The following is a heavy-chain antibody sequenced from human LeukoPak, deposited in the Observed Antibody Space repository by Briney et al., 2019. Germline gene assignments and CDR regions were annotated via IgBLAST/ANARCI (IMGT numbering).Heavy chain of an antibody. V-gene: IGHV3-7*01. J-gene: IGHJ4*02. CDR1: GFTFSNYW. D-gene: IGHD3-10*01. CDR3: ARTIRGY. CDR2: IKEDGSEK. Sequence: GGSLRLSCAASGFTFSNYWMSWVRQAPGKGLEWVANIKEDGSEKYYVDSVRGRFTISRDNAKNSLYLQMNSLRAEDTAVYYCARTIRGYWGQGTLVTVSS.